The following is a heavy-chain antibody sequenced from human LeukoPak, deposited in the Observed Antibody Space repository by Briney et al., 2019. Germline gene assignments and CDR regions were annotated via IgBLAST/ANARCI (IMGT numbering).Heavy chain of an antibody. CDR3: ARGTTYNHDRSGRYGMDV. CDR1: GFTFSSYS. Sequence: PGGSLRLSCAASGFTFSSYSMNWVRQAPGKGLEWVSSISSSSSYIYYADSVKGRFTISRDNAKNSLYLQMNSLRAEDTAVYYCARGTTYNHDRSGRYGMDVWGQGTTVTVSS. V-gene: IGHV3-21*01. CDR2: ISSSSSYI. J-gene: IGHJ6*02. D-gene: IGHD3-22*01.